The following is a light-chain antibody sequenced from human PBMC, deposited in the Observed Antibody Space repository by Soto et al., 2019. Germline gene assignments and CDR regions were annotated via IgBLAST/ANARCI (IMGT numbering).Light chain of an antibody. CDR1: SSDVGGYNY. CDR2: DVS. CDR3: CSYACCYTFVF. V-gene: IGLV2-11*01. Sequence: QSALTQPRSVSGSPGQSVTISCTGTSSDVGGYNYVSWYQQHPGKAPKLMIYDVSKRPSGIPDRFSGSKSGNTASLTISGLQAEYEADYYCCSYACCYTFVFLGTGTKLTVL. J-gene: IGLJ1*01.